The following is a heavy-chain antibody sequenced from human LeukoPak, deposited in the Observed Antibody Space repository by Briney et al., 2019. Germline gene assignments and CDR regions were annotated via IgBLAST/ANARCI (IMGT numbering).Heavy chain of an antibody. CDR3: ARLWFY. V-gene: IGHV4-39*01. Sequence: TSETLSLTCTVSGGSISGSSYYWGWIRQPPGKGLEWIASVRYGGNTYYNPSLMSRVSISVDTSKNQFSLKLKSVTAAGTAVYHCARLWFYWGQGILVTVSS. J-gene: IGHJ4*02. D-gene: IGHD3-10*01. CDR1: GGSISGSSYY. CDR2: VRYGGNT.